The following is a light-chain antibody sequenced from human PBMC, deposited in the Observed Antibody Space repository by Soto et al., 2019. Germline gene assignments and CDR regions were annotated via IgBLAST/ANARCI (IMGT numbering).Light chain of an antibody. CDR3: QQYNKWPLT. CDR2: GAS. V-gene: IGKV3-15*01. J-gene: IGKJ4*01. CDR1: QSVSSN. Sequence: EIVLTQSPGTLSVSPGERATLSCRASQSVSSNLAWYQQKPGQAPRLLIYGASTRATGIPARFSGSGSGTEFTLTISGLQSEDFAVYYCQQYNKWPLTFGGGTKVDI.